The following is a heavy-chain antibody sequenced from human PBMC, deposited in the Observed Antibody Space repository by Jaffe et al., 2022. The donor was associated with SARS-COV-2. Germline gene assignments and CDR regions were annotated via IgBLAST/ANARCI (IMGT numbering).Heavy chain of an antibody. Sequence: QVTLKESGPVLVKSTETLTLTCTISGFSLNNARMGVSWIRQPPGKALEWLAHTFSNDEESYSTSLKSRLSISKDPSKSQVVLIMTNMDPVDTGTYYCVRTRIEMIRGFITPYWYFDLWGRGTLVTVSS. J-gene: IGHJ2*01. CDR2: TFSNDEE. CDR3: VRTRIEMIRGFITPYWYFDL. CDR1: GFSLNNARMG. V-gene: IGHV2-26*03. D-gene: IGHD3-10*01.